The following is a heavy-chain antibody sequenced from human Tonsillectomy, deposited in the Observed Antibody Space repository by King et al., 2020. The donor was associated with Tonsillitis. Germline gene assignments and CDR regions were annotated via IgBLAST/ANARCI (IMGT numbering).Heavy chain of an antibody. CDR1: GFTITDNY. V-gene: IGHV3-53*04. D-gene: IGHD4-17*01. Sequence: VQLVESGGGLVQPGGSRRLSCAVSGFTITDNYMSWVRQAPGKGLEWGAGIYGGGATFYADSVKGRFIISRHNGKNTLSLQMKSLRADDTAVYYWARDLNFGDYNHYFGMDVWGQGTTVTVSS. J-gene: IGHJ6*02. CDR2: IYGGGAT. CDR3: ARDLNFGDYNHYFGMDV.